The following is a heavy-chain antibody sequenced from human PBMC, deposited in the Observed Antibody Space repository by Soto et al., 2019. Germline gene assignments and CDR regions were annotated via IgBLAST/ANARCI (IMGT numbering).Heavy chain of an antibody. Sequence: VQLQQWGAGLLKPSETLSLTCAVYGGSLSGYYWSWIRQPPGKALEWIGEINYSGNTNYNPSLKSRFTISVDTSKNQLFLNLSSVTAADTAMYYCARHHVRGRTIAGAAEFWGQGTLVTVSS. CDR3: ARHHVRGRTIAGAAEF. D-gene: IGHD1-26*01. J-gene: IGHJ4*02. CDR2: INYSGNT. CDR1: GGSLSGYY. V-gene: IGHV4-34*01.